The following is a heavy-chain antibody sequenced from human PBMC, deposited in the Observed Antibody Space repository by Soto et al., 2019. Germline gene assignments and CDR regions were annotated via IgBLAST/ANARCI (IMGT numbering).Heavy chain of an antibody. CDR1: GFTFSNYW. D-gene: IGHD2-15*01. V-gene: IGHV3-74*01. J-gene: IGHJ6*03. CDR2: INSDGSVS. Sequence: EVQLVASGGGVVQPGGSLRLSCAASGFTFSNYWMYWVRQAPGKGLVWVSRINSDGSVSSYADSVKGRLTISRDNVKNTLYLQMDSLRAEDTAVYYCARGDCVGGTCYSLAGSFYYYRDVWGKWTTVTVFS. CDR3: ARGDCVGGTCYSLAGSFYYYRDV.